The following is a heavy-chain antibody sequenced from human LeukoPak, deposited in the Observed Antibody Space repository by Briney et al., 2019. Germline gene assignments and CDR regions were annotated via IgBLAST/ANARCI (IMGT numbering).Heavy chain of an antibody. D-gene: IGHD1-26*01. CDR2: IYTSGST. V-gene: IGHV4-61*02. CDR1: GGSISSGSYY. Sequence: SQTLSLTCTVSGGSISSGSYYWSWIRQPAGKGLEWIGRIYTSGSTNYNPSLKSRVTISVDTSKNQFSLKLSSGTAADTAVYYCARDGGEWELLDYWGQGTLVTVSS. J-gene: IGHJ4*02. CDR3: ARDGGEWELLDY.